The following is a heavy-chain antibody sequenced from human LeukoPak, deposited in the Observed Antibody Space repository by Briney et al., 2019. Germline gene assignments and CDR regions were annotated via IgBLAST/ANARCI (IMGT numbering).Heavy chain of an antibody. V-gene: IGHV3-48*02. J-gene: IGHJ4*02. Sequence: GGSLRLSCAASGSTFSHHSMTWVRQAPGKGLEWISYISSSGATIYYADSVKGRFTVSRDNAETSLYLQMHGLRDEDTALYYCARDLYGDYVPDSWGQGTLVTVSS. CDR2: ISSSGATI. CDR1: GSTFSHHS. D-gene: IGHD4-17*01. CDR3: ARDLYGDYVPDS.